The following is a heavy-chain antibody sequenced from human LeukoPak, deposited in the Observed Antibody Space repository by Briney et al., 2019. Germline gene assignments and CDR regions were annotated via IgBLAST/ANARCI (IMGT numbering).Heavy chain of an antibody. D-gene: IGHD5-18*01. CDR3: ARDAGYGYDRFDY. Sequence: GGSLRLSCEASGSIFSNYWMAWVRQAPGKGLEWVANIKEDGRDKNYVESMKGRYTISRDNAQNSLYLQMNRLGVEDTAVYYCARDAGYGYDRFDYWGQGTQVTVSS. J-gene: IGHJ4*02. CDR2: IKEDGRDK. CDR1: GSIFSNYW. V-gene: IGHV3-7*01.